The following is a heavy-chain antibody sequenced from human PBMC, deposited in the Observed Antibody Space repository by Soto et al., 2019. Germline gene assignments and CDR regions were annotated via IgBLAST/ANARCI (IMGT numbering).Heavy chain of an antibody. J-gene: IGHJ3*02. CDR3: ARDATVAHDAFDI. CDR2: IIPILGIA. V-gene: IGHV1-69*08. Sequence: QVQLVQSGAEVKKPGSSVKVSCKASGGTFSSYTISWVRQAPGQGLEWMGRIIPILGIANYAQKFQGRVTITADKSTSTAYMELSSLRSEYTAVYYCARDATVAHDAFDIWGQGTMVTVSS. D-gene: IGHD4-4*01. CDR1: GGTFSSYT.